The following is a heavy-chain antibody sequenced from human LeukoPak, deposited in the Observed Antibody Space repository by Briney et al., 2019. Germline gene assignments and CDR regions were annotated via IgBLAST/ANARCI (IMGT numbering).Heavy chain of an antibody. J-gene: IGHJ6*03. V-gene: IGHV4-34*01. CDR3: ARGKRIAARRSYYYYYMDV. Sequence: SETLSLTCAVYGGSFSGYYWSWIRQPPGKGLEWIGEINHSGSTNYNPSLKSRVTISVDTSKNQFSLKLSSVTAADTAVYYCARGKRIAARRSYYYYYMDVWGKGTTVTVSS. CDR2: INHSGST. CDR1: GGSFSGYY. D-gene: IGHD6-6*01.